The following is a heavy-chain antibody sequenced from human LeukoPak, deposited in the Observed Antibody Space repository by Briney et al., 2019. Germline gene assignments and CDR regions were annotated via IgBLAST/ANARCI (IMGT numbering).Heavy chain of an antibody. CDR3: AREVLIVVEPAANTIDY. J-gene: IGHJ4*02. Sequence: GGSLRLSCATSGFTFRDYTMNWVRQAPGKGLEWVSAISKSGTYIKYADSVKGRFTVSRDNAKNSLFLQMNSLRVEDTAVYFCAREVLIVVEPAANTIDYWGQGTRVTVSS. D-gene: IGHD2-2*01. V-gene: IGHV3-21*01. CDR2: ISKSGTYI. CDR1: GFTFRDYT.